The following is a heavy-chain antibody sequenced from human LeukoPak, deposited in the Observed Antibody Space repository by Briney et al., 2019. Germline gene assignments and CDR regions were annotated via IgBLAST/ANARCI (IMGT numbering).Heavy chain of an antibody. J-gene: IGHJ4*02. CDR3: ASYYYDSSGCYPHRPPAHY. Sequence: GASVKVSCKVSGYTLTELSMHWVRQAPGKGLEWMGGFDPEDGETIYAQKFQGRVTMTEDTSTDTAYMELSSLRSEDTAVYYCASYYYDSSGCYPHRPPAHYWGPGTLVTVSS. CDR2: FDPEDGET. D-gene: IGHD3-22*01. V-gene: IGHV1-24*01. CDR1: GYTLTELS.